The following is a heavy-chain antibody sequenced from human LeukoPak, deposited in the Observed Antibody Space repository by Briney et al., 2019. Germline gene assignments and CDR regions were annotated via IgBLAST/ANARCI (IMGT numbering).Heavy chain of an antibody. J-gene: IGHJ4*02. Sequence: SGPTLVNPTQTLTLTCSFSGFSLSTSGVGVGWIRQPPGKALEWLALIYWNDDKRYSPSLKSRLTITKDTPKNQVVLTMTNMDPVDTATYYCAHLADFWSGYFYFDYWGQGTLVTVSS. D-gene: IGHD3-3*01. CDR2: IYWNDDK. V-gene: IGHV2-5*01. CDR1: GFSLSTSGVG. CDR3: AHLADFWSGYFYFDY.